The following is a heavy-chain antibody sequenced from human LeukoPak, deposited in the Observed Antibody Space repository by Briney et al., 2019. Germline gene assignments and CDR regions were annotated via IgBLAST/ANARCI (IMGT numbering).Heavy chain of an antibody. D-gene: IGHD3-10*01. CDR2: IKGDERST. V-gene: IGHV3-74*01. Sequence: GGSLRLSCAASGFTFSSYWLHWVRQAPGKGLVWVSRIKGDERSTNYADSVKGRFTISRDNAKNSLYLQMNSLRAEDTAVYYCARETDYYGSGSYFIDYWGQGTLVTVSS. CDR3: ARETDYYGSGSYFIDY. CDR1: GFTFSSYW. J-gene: IGHJ4*02.